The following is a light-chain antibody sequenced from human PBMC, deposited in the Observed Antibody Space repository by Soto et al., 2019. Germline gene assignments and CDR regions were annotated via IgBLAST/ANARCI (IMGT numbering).Light chain of an antibody. Sequence: EIVMTQSPGTLSLSPGERATLSCRASQSVSSSYLAWHQQHPEHAPRLLNCGSSSRATCIPGRFSGSWSGTVFTLTISRLEAEDFVVYCCQQYGSSITFGQGTRLEIK. J-gene: IGKJ5*01. CDR1: QSVSSSY. CDR2: GSS. V-gene: IGKV3-20*01. CDR3: QQYGSSIT.